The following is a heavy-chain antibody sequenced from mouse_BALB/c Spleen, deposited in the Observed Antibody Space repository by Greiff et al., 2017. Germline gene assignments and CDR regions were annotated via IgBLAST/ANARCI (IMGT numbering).Heavy chain of an antibody. V-gene: IGHV5-6*01. CDR1: GFTFSSYG. Sequence: EVMLVESGGDLVKPGGSLKLSCAASGFTFSSYGMSWVRQTPDKRLEWVATISSGGSYTYYPDSVKGRFTISRDNAKNTLYLQMSSLKSEDTAMYYCARHSDGWYFDVWGAGTTVTVSS. J-gene: IGHJ1*01. CDR3: ARHSDGWYFDV. CDR2: ISSGGSYT. D-gene: IGHD2-3*01.